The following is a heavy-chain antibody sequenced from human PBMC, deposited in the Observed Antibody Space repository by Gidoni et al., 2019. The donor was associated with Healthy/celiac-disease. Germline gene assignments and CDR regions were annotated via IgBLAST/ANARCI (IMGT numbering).Heavy chain of an antibody. CDR2: IYYSGST. D-gene: IGHD2-21*02. V-gene: IGHV4-59*01. CDR1: GGSISSYY. CDR3: ASTVVTANKGEFDY. Sequence: QVQLQESGPGLVKPSETLSLTCTVSGGSISSYYWSWIRQPPGKGLEWIGYIYYSGSTNYNPSLKSRVTISVDTSKNQFSLKLSSVTAADTAVYYCASTVVTANKGEFDYWGQGTLVTVSS. J-gene: IGHJ4*02.